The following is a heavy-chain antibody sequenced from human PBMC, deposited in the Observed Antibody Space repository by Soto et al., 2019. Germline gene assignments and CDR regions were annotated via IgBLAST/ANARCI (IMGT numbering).Heavy chain of an antibody. CDR3: ARDGWGSNWYFDL. CDR2: ISYDGKQT. Sequence: GGSLRLSCGAPGVTFKDYGMNWVRQAPGKGLEWVAVISYDGKQTYYADSVKGRFTISKDKSKRTLFLQMNSLRVDDTAVYYCARDGWGSNWYFDLWGRGTLVTVSS. J-gene: IGHJ2*01. D-gene: IGHD3-16*01. V-gene: IGHV3-30*03. CDR1: GVTFKDYG.